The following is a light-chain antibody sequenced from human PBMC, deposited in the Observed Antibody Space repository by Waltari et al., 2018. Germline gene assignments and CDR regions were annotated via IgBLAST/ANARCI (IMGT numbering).Light chain of an antibody. J-gene: IGLJ2*01. CDR2: EVT. Sequence: QSALTQPASVSGSPGQSITVSCTGHSSDIGTYTYVPWYQRPPGKAPKLLIYEVTNRPSWISNRFSGSKSGNTASLTISGLQAEDEAEYYCSSYTRTTTLIFGGGTKVTVL. V-gene: IGLV2-14*01. CDR1: SSDIGTYTY. CDR3: SSYTRTTTLI.